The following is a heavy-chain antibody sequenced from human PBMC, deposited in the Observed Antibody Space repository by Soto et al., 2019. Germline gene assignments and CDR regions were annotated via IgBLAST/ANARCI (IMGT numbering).Heavy chain of an antibody. V-gene: IGHV3-21*01. Sequence: GGSLRLSCAASGFTFSSYSMNWVRQAPGKGLEWVASISSSSSYIYYADSVKGRFTISRDNAKNSLYLQMNSLRAEDTAVYYCARGGYCTNGVCYTIDWFDPWGQGTLVTVSS. CDR1: GFTFSSYS. J-gene: IGHJ5*02. CDR2: ISSSSSYI. CDR3: ARGGYCTNGVCYTIDWFDP. D-gene: IGHD2-8*01.